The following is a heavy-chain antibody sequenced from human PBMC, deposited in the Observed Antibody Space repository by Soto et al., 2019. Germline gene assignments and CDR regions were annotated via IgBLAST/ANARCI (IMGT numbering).Heavy chain of an antibody. CDR2: VYYSGSP. D-gene: IGHD5-18*01. J-gene: IGHJ6*02. CDR3: ARERDTAHRDGRCGMDV. Sequence: QVQLQESGPGLVKPSQTLSLTCTVSGGSISSGDYYWSWIRQPPGKGLEWIGYVYYSGSPYYNPSLKSRVTMTEDTSKHQYSLKLSAWTAADTAVYYCARERDTAHRDGRCGMDVWGQGTTVTVSS. CDR1: GGSISSGDYY. V-gene: IGHV4-30-4*01.